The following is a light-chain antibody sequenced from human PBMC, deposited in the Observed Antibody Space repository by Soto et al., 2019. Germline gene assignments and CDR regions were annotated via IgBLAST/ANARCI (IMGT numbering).Light chain of an antibody. CDR3: HQYGSSPAT. V-gene: IGKV3-20*01. J-gene: IGKJ1*01. Sequence: EVVLTQSPGTLPLSPGERGTLSCRASDSTLNDYLAWYQQKPGQAPRLLIYGASSRATGIPDRFSGSGSGPDFTLTISRLEPEAFAVYYCHQYGSSPATFGQGTKVDIK. CDR1: DSTLNDY. CDR2: GAS.